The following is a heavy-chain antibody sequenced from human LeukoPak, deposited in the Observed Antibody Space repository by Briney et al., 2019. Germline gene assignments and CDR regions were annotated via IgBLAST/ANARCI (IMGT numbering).Heavy chain of an antibody. Sequence: SVTLSLTCTVSGGSISSYYWSWIRQPAGKGLEWIGRIYTSGSTNYNPSLKSRVTMSIDTSKNQFSLKLTSVTAADTAVYYCARGAYYDILTGYYSPEDYWGQGTLVTVSS. J-gene: IGHJ4*02. CDR3: ARGAYYDILTGYYSPEDY. CDR2: IYTSGST. V-gene: IGHV4-4*07. D-gene: IGHD3-9*01. CDR1: GGSISSYY.